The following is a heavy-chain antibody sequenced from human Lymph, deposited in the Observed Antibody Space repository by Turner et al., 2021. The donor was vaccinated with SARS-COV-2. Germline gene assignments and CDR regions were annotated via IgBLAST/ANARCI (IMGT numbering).Heavy chain of an antibody. CDR1: GFTVSSNY. Sequence: EVQLVESGGGFIQPGGSLRLSCAASGFTVSSNYMAWVRQAPGEGMEWVSLIYSGGSTYYADSVKGRFTITRDNSKNTLYLQMNSLRADDTAVYYCARVLPYGDYFDYWGQGTLVTVSS. CDR3: ARVLPYGDYFDY. J-gene: IGHJ4*02. CDR2: IYSGGST. V-gene: IGHV3-53*01. D-gene: IGHD4-17*01.